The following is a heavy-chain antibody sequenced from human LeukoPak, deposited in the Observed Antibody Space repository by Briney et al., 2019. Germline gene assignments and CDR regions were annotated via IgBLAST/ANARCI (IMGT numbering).Heavy chain of an antibody. Sequence: SVKVSCKASGGTFSSYAISWVRQAPGQGLEWMGGIIPIFGTANYAQKFQGRVTITADKSTSTAYMELSSLRSEDTAVYYCARGTVAHADYYYMDVWGKGTTVTVSS. V-gene: IGHV1-69*06. CDR2: IIPIFGTA. J-gene: IGHJ6*03. CDR1: GGTFSSYA. CDR3: ARGTVAHADYYYMDV. D-gene: IGHD3/OR15-3a*01.